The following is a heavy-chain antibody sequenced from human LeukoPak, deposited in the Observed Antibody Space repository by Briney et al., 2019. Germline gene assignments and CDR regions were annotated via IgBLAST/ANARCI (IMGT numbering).Heavy chain of an antibody. J-gene: IGHJ4*02. V-gene: IGHV4-4*07. D-gene: IGHD2/OR15-2a*01. CDR2: IYSEGIY. CDR1: GGSVNDYR. Sequence: SETLSLTCKVSGGSVNDYRWSWIRHTAGKGLEWIGRIYSEGIYNYNSSLESRLTMSVDTSMNQFSLRLNSVTAADTAVYYCGSSEVGTTTSTIYDFWGQGTLVTVSS. CDR3: GSSEVGTTTSTIYDF.